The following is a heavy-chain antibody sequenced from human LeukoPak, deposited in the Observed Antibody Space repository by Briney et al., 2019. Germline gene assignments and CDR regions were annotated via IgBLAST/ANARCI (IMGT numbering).Heavy chain of an antibody. D-gene: IGHD2-2*01. CDR3: AREGYCSSTSCYLILDY. CDR2: IYTSGGT. CDR1: GGSISSYY. J-gene: IGHJ4*02. V-gene: IGHV4-4*07. Sequence: PSETLSLTCTVSGGSISSYYWSWIRQPAGKRLEWIGRIYTSGGTNYNPSLKSRVTMSVDTSKNQFSLKLSSVTAADTAVYYCAREGYCSSTSCYLILDYWGQGTLVTVSS.